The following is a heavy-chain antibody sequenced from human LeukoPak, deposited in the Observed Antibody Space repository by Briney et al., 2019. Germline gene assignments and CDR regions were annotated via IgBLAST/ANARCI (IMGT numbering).Heavy chain of an antibody. Sequence: GGSLRLSCAASGFTFDDYAKHWVWQAPGKGLEWVSGISWNSGSIGYADSVKGRFTISRDNAKNSLYLQMNSLRAEDTALYYCARGLVHDTSGYYSDYWGQGTLLTVSS. CDR3: ARGLVHDTSGYYSDY. J-gene: IGHJ4*02. D-gene: IGHD3-22*01. CDR2: ISWNSGSI. CDR1: GFTFDDYA. V-gene: IGHV3-9*01.